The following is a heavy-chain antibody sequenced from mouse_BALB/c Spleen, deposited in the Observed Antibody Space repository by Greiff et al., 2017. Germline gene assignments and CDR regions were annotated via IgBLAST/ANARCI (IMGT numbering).Heavy chain of an antibody. CDR1: GFSLTSYG. CDR2: IWSGGST. V-gene: IGHV2-2*02. CDR3: ARNYYGSSYGGFYWYFDV. Sequence: QVQLKESGPGLVQPSQSLSITCTVSGFSLTSYGVHWVRQSPGKGLEWLGVIWSGGSTDYNAAFISRLSISKDNSKSQVFFKMNSLQANDTAIYYCARNYYGSSYGGFYWYFDVWGAGTTVTVSS. J-gene: IGHJ1*01. D-gene: IGHD1-1*01.